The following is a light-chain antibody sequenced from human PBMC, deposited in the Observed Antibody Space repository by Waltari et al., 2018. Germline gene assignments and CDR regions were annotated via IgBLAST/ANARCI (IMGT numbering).Light chain of an antibody. V-gene: IGKV1-5*03. CDR1: QSITNW. Sequence: DIQMPQPPSTLSASVEDRLPITCRPSQSITNWLAWYQQKPGKAPKLLIYRASNLERGVPSMFSGSGSGKEFTLTISSLQPDDFATYYFQQYDNYWTFGQGTKVEIK. J-gene: IGKJ1*01. CDR3: QQYDNYWT. CDR2: RAS.